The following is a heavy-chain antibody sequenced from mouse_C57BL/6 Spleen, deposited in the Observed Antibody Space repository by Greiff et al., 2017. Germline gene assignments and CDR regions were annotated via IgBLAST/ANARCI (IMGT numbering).Heavy chain of an antibody. CDR1: GYTFTDYY. D-gene: IGHD3-2*02. J-gene: IGHJ2*01. V-gene: IGHV1-26*01. Sequence: EVQLQQSGPELVKPGASVKISCKASGYTFTDYYMNWVKQSHGKSLEWIGDINPNNGGTSYNQKFKGKATLTVDKSSSTAYMELRSLTSEDSAVYDCARHSSGPGRYFDYWGQGTTLTVSS. CDR2: INPNNGGT. CDR3: ARHSSGPGRYFDY.